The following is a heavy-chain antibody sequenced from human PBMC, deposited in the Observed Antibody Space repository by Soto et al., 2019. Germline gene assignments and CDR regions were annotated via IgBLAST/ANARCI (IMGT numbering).Heavy chain of an antibody. Sequence: GGSLRLSCAASGFTFSSYGMHWVRQAPGKGLEWVAVISYDGSNIYYADSVKGRFTISRDNSKKTLFLQMNSLRAEDTAVYYCAKGRVGYCSSPTRCYAMDYWGQGTPVTVSS. CDR3: AKGRVGYCSSPTRCYAMDY. D-gene: IGHD2-2*01. CDR2: ISYDGSNI. V-gene: IGHV3-30*18. J-gene: IGHJ4*02. CDR1: GFTFSSYG.